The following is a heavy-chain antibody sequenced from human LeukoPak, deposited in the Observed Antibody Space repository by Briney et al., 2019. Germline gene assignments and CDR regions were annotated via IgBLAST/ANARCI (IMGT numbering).Heavy chain of an antibody. D-gene: IGHD7-27*01. CDR2: ISVYSGNT. V-gene: IGHV1-18*01. Sequence: ASVKVSCKASGYTFGSYGVSWVRQAPGQGPEWMAWISVYSGNTEYAQKFQDRVTLTADTSTSTVYMELRSLRSDDTAVYYCARGPPNWGMVGYWGQGTLVTVSS. J-gene: IGHJ4*02. CDR1: GYTFGSYG. CDR3: ARGPPNWGMVGY.